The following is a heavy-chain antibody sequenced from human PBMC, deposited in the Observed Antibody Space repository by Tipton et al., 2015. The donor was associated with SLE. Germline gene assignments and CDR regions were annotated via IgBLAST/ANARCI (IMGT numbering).Heavy chain of an antibody. D-gene: IGHD3-3*01. V-gene: IGHV3-30*04. J-gene: IGHJ4*02. Sequence: SLRLSCAASGFTFSSYAMHWVRQAPGKGLEWVAVISYDGSNKYYADSVKGRFTISRDNSKNTLYLQMNSLRAEDTALYYCARGYDFWSGYYTSPWYVDYWGQGTLVTVSS. CDR1: GFTFSSYA. CDR2: ISYDGSNK. CDR3: ARGYDFWSGYYTSPWYVDY.